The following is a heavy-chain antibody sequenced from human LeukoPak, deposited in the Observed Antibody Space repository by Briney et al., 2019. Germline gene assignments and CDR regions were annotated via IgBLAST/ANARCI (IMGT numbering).Heavy chain of an antibody. J-gene: IGHJ4*02. CDR3: ARVVGYYDNSGYYYLDY. D-gene: IGHD3-22*01. Sequence: GGSLRLSCAASGFTFSDYYMSWIRQAPGKGLEWVSYISSRGSTIYYAGSVKGRFTISRDNAKNSLYLQMNSLRAEDTAVYYCARVVGYYDNSGYYYLDYWGQGTLVTVSS. V-gene: IGHV3-11*01. CDR1: GFTFSDYY. CDR2: ISSRGSTI.